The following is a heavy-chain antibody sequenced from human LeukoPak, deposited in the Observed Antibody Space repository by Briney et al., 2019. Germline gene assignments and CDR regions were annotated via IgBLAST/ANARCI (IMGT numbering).Heavy chain of an antibody. CDR1: GYSFTSYW. CDR2: IYPGDSDT. CDR3: ARHEGNTPGADERLLFDY. D-gene: IGHD3-10*01. V-gene: IGHV5-51*01. J-gene: IGHJ4*02. Sequence: GASLKISCKGSGYSFTSYWIGWVRQMPGKGLEWMGIIYPGDSDTRYSPSFQGQVTISADKSISTAYLQSSSLKASDTAMYYCARHEGNTPGADERLLFDYWGQGTLVTVSS.